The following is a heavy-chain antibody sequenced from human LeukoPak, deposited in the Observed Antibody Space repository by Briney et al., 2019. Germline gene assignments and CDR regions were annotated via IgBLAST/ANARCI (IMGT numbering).Heavy chain of an antibody. CDR2: ISSSGSTM. V-gene: IGHV3-11*01. D-gene: IGHD5-24*01. CDR1: GFTFSDYY. Sequence: GGSLRLSCAASGFTFSDYYMSWIRQAPGKGLEWVSYISSSGSTMYYADSVKGRFTISRDNAKNSLYLQMNSLRAEDTAVYYCARDHGAWLQEGDDAFDIWGQGTMVTVSS. J-gene: IGHJ3*02. CDR3: ARDHGAWLQEGDDAFDI.